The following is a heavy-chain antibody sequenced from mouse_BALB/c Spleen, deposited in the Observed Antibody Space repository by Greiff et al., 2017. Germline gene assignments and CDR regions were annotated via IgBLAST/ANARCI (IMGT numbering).Heavy chain of an antibody. CDR1: GFSLTSYG. CDR2: IWAGGST. D-gene: IGHD2-4*01. V-gene: IGHV2-9*02. J-gene: IGHJ4*01. Sequence: VKLMESGPGLVAPSQSLSITCTVSGFSLTSYGVHWVRQPPGKGLEWLGVIWAGGSTNYNSALMSRLSISKDNSKSQVFLKMNSLQTDDTAMYYCAIYYDYDNYAMDYWGQGTSVTVSS. CDR3: AIYYDYDNYAMDY.